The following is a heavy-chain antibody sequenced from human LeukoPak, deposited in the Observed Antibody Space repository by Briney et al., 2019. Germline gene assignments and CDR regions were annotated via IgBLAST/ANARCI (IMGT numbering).Heavy chain of an antibody. CDR1: GFTFSTYA. V-gene: IGHV3-23*01. J-gene: IGHJ4*02. CDR3: AKSSYYDSSGYYREYYFDY. D-gene: IGHD3-22*01. Sequence: GGSLRLSCAASGFTFSTYAMSWDRQAPGKGLEWVSAISGGGGSTNYADSVKGRVTVSRDNSKSTLYLQMNSLRAEDTAVYYCAKSSYYDSSGYYREYYFDYWGQGTLVTVSS. CDR2: ISGGGGST.